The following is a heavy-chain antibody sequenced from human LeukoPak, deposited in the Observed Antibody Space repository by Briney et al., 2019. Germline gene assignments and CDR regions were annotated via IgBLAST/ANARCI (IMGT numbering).Heavy chain of an antibody. V-gene: IGHV4-4*02. CDR2: IYSSGST. D-gene: IGHD6-19*01. Sequence: SETLSLTCAVSGASISSSHCWNWVRQPPGEGLEWIGEIYSSGSTNYNPPFKSRVSISVDKSKNQFSLNMISVTAADTAVYYCARRGSSGWYIFDYWGQGTLVTVSS. CDR1: GASISSSHC. J-gene: IGHJ4*02. CDR3: ARRGSSGWYIFDY.